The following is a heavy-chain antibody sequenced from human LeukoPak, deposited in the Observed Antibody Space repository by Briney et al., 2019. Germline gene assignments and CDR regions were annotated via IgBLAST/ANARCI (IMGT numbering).Heavy chain of an antibody. J-gene: IGHJ3*02. Sequence: PSETLSLTCTVSGGSISSYYWSWIRQPPGKGLEWIGYIYYSGSTNYNPSLKSRVTISVDTSKNQFSLKLSSVTAADTAVYYCARDNPKSSGYRTGDSDICCSGPTVTVS. D-gene: IGHD3-22*01. CDR1: GGSISSYY. V-gene: IGHV4-59*12. CDR2: IYYSGST. CDR3: ARDNPKSSGYRTGDSDI.